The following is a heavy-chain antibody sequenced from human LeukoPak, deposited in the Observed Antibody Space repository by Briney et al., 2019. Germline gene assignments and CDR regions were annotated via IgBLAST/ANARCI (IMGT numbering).Heavy chain of an antibody. CDR1: GYGFTSYW. D-gene: IGHD6-13*01. CDR2: IYPGDSDT. Sequence: GESLKISCKGSGYGFTSYWIGWVRQMPGKGLEWMGIIYPGDSDTRYSPSFQGQVTISADKSISTAYLQWSSLKASDTAMYYCARQWVIKREPGYSSSWNPPSYYYYGMDVWGQGTTVTVSS. J-gene: IGHJ6*02. CDR3: ARQWVIKREPGYSSSWNPPSYYYYGMDV. V-gene: IGHV5-51*01.